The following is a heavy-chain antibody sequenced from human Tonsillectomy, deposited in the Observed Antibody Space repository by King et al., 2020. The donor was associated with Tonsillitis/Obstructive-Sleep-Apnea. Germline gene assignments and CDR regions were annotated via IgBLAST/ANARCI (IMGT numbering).Heavy chain of an antibody. V-gene: IGHV2-5*02. CDR1: GFSLSTSGVG. CDR3: TRSQLLYGSGSYSDY. J-gene: IGHJ4*02. CDR2: IYWDDDK. D-gene: IGHD3-10*01. Sequence: ITLKESGPTLVKPTQTLTLTCTFSGFSLSTSGVGVGWIRQPPGKALEWLALIYWDDDKRYSPTLKSRLTITKETSKNQVVLTMTNMDPVDTATFYCTRSQLLYGSGSYSDYWGQGTLVTVSS.